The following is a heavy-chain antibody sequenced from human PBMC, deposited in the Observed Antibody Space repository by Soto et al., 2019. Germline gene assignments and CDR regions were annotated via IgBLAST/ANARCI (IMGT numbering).Heavy chain of an antibody. Sequence: GGSLRLSCAASGFTFDDYGMSWFRQGPGKGLEWVSGINWNGGSTGYADSVKGRFTISRDNAKNSLYLQMNSLRAEDTALYHCARAVTAMDSYYMDVWGKGTTVTVSS. CDR2: INWNGGST. CDR1: GFTFDDYG. V-gene: IGHV3-20*01. D-gene: IGHD2-2*03. CDR3: ARAVTAMDSYYMDV. J-gene: IGHJ6*03.